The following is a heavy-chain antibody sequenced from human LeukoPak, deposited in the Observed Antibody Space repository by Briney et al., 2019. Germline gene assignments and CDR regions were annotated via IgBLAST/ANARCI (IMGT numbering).Heavy chain of an antibody. CDR2: INHSGST. Sequence: PSETLSLTCAAYGGSFSGYYWSWIRQPPGKGLEWIGEINHSGSTNYNPSLKSRVTISVDTSKNQFSLKLSSVTAADTAVYYCARSFSGSYYFDYWGQGTLVTVSS. V-gene: IGHV4-34*01. D-gene: IGHD3-10*01. CDR3: ARSFSGSYYFDY. J-gene: IGHJ4*02. CDR1: GGSFSGYY.